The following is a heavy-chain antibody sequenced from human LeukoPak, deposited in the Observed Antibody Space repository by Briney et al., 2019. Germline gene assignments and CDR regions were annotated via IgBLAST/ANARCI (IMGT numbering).Heavy chain of an antibody. CDR2: ISGSGGST. CDR1: GYTFSSYA. V-gene: IGHV3-23*01. Sequence: QSGGSLILPCAASGYTFSSYAMSWVRQAPGKGLEYVSVISGSGGSTHYRDSVKGRFTISRDNSKNTLYLQMNSLRVEDTAVYYCAKDGTTTITFDYWGQGTLVTVSS. CDR3: AKDGTTTITFDY. J-gene: IGHJ4*02. D-gene: IGHD1-1*01.